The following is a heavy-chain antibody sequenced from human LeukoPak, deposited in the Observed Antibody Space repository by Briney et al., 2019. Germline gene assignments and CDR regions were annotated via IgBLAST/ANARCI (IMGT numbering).Heavy chain of an antibody. CDR2: ISAYDGNT. D-gene: IGHD6-13*01. V-gene: IGHV1-18*01. Sequence: ASVKVSCKASGYTFTRFGISWVRQAPGQGLEWMGWISAYDGNTNYAQEVQGRVTFTIDTSTSTAYMELRSLRSDDTAVYYCARDKVIATAGTPIWFDPWGQGTLVTVSS. CDR3: ARDKVIATAGTPIWFDP. J-gene: IGHJ5*02. CDR1: GYTFTRFG.